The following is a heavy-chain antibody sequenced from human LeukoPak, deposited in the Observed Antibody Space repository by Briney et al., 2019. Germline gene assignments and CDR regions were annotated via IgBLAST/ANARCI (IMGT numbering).Heavy chain of an antibody. CDR3: AREGDLTIFGVVIPGFDP. D-gene: IGHD3-3*01. CDR1: GGSISSGSYY. Sequence: PSETLSLTCTVSGGSISSGSYYWSWIRQPAGKGLEWIGRIYTSGSTNYNAALKNRVIISVGTSKNQFSLKLSSVTAADTAVYYCAREGDLTIFGVVIPGFDPWGQGTLVTVSS. V-gene: IGHV4-61*02. J-gene: IGHJ5*02. CDR2: IYTSGST.